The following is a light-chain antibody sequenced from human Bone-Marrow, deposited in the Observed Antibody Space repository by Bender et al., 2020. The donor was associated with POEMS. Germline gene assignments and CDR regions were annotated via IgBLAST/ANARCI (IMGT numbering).Light chain of an antibody. J-gene: IGLJ2*01. CDR1: SSDVGAYNL. CDR2: EVR. Sequence: QSALTQPASVSGSPGQSITISCTGASSDVGAYNLVSWFQQPPGKAPELMIYEVRKRPSGVSNRFSGSKSDNTASLTISGLQSEDEADYYCSSYAGSNVLVFGGGTKLTVL. V-gene: IGLV2-14*02. CDR3: SSYAGSNVLV.